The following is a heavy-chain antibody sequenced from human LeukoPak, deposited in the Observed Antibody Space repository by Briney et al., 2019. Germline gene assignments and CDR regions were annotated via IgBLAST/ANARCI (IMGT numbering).Heavy chain of an antibody. CDR1: GFTFGTYW. J-gene: IGHJ4*02. D-gene: IGHD3-9*01. CDR3: ARELHDILSRVGFDY. Sequence: GGSLRLSCEASGFTFGTYWMHWIRQAPGKGLMWVSRINTDGSSRMYADSVKGRVTISRDNAKNTLYLQMDSLSAEDTAMYYCARELHDILSRVGFDYWGQGTPVSVSS. V-gene: IGHV3-74*03. CDR2: INTDGSSR.